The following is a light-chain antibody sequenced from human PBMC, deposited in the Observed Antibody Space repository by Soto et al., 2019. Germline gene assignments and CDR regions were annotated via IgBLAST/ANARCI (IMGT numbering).Light chain of an antibody. CDR1: QSVSSF. CDR3: QQRINWPLT. CDR2: DAS. V-gene: IGKV3-11*01. Sequence: EIVLTQSPATLSLSPGERATLSCRASQSVSSFLAWYQQKPGQAPRLLIYDASKRATGIPTRFSGSGSGTDFTLTISSLEPEDFAVYDCQQRINWPLTFGGGTKVGIK. J-gene: IGKJ4*01.